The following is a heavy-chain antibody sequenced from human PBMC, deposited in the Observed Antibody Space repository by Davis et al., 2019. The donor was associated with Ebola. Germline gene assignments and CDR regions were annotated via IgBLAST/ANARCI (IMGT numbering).Heavy chain of an antibody. CDR1: YSIISSA. V-gene: IGHV1-8*01. CDR2: MNLNSGNT. CDR3: ARFQGGVNNFDY. J-gene: IGHJ4*02. Sequence: NISCAASYSIISSATTCARHPPVHGHESPRWMNLNSGNTRYAQKFQGRVTMTTDTSMSTAYMELRGLRSDDTAVYYCARFQGGVNNFDYWGQGTFVTVSS. D-gene: IGHD2-8*01.